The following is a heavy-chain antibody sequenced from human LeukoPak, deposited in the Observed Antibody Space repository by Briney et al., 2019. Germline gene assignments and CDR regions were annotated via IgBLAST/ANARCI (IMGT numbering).Heavy chain of an antibody. CDR3: ARARGYYGSGSYLSY. CDR2: IKQDGSEK. V-gene: IGHV3-7*01. J-gene: IGHJ4*02. CDR1: GFTFSSYW. Sequence: GGSLRLSCAASGFTFSSYWMSWVRQAPGKGLEWVANIKQDGSEKYYVDSVKGRFTISRDNAKNSLYLQMNSLRAEDTAVYYCARARGYYGSGSYLSYWGQGTLVTVSS. D-gene: IGHD3-10*01.